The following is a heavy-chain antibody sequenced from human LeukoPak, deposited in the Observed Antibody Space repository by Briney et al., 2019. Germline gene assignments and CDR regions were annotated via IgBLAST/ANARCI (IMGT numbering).Heavy chain of an antibody. CDR1: GYSFTSYW. V-gene: IGHV5-51*01. Sequence: SGEFLKISCKGSGYSFTSYWIGWVRQMPGKGLEWMGIIYPGDSDTRYSPSFQGQVTISADKSISTAYLQWSSLKASDTAMYYCARLDYYDSSGYPDYWGQGTLVTVSS. J-gene: IGHJ4*02. CDR2: IYPGDSDT. D-gene: IGHD3-22*01. CDR3: ARLDYYDSSGYPDY.